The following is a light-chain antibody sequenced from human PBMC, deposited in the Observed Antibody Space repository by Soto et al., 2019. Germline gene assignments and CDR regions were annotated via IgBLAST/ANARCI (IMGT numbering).Light chain of an antibody. Sequence: DIQMTQSPSTLSASVGDRVTITCRASQTISIWLAWYQQKPGKAPNLLIYKASSLESGVPSRFSGSGSGTEFTLTITSLQPDDFATYCCQQYNTYPLTFGGGTKVEI. CDR2: KAS. CDR1: QTISIW. CDR3: QQYNTYPLT. J-gene: IGKJ4*01. V-gene: IGKV1-5*03.